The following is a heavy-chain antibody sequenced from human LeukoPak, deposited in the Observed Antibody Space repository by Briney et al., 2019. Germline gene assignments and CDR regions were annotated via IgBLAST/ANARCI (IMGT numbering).Heavy chain of an antibody. CDR1: GYTFTGYY. CDR3: ARDLIVGANYFDY. V-gene: IGHV1-2*02. CDR2: INCNSGGT. D-gene: IGHD1-26*01. J-gene: IGHJ4*02. Sequence: ASVKVSCKASGYTFTGYYLHWVRQAPGQGLEWMGWINCNSGGTKTAQKFQDRVTMTRDTSITTVYMDLASLRYDDTAVYYCARDLIVGANYFDYWGQGTLVTVSS.